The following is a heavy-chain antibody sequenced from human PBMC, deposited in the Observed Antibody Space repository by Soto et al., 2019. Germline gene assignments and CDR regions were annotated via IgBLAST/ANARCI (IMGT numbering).Heavy chain of an antibody. V-gene: IGHV1-2*04. CDR1: GYTFTGYY. Sequence: GASVKVSCKASGYTFTGYYMHWVRQAPGQGLEWMGWINPNSGGTNYAQKFQGWVTMTRDTSISTAYMELSRLRSDDTAVYYCARARCELRYDQHYGIDVWGQGTTVTVS. J-gene: IGHJ6*02. CDR3: ARARCELRYDQHYGIDV. D-gene: IGHD1-1*01. CDR2: INPNSGGT.